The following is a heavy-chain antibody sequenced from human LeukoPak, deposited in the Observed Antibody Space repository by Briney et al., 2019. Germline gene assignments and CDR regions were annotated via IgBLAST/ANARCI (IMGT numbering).Heavy chain of an antibody. J-gene: IGHJ4*02. D-gene: IGHD1-26*01. Sequence: GSLRLSCAASGFTFRNYWMHWVRQAPGKGLVWVSRVNGDGSSTNYADSVKGRFTISRDIAKNTLYLQMNSLRAEDTAVYYCVREGVGATFDYWGQGTLVTVSA. CDR1: GFTFRNYW. CDR3: VREGVGATFDY. CDR2: VNGDGSST. V-gene: IGHV3-74*01.